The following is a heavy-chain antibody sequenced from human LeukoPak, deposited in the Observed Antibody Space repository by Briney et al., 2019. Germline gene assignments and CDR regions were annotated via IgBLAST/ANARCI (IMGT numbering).Heavy chain of an antibody. CDR1: GFAFSSYW. CDR3: ARTGGRDGYGFDS. J-gene: IGHJ4*02. D-gene: IGHD5-24*01. CDR2: IKQDGSEK. Sequence: GGSLRLSCAASGFAFSSYWMSWVRQALGKGLEWVANIKQDGSEKYYVDSVKGRFTISRDNAKNSLYLQMNSLRAEDTALYYCARTGGRDGYGFDSWGQGTLVTVS. V-gene: IGHV3-7*01.